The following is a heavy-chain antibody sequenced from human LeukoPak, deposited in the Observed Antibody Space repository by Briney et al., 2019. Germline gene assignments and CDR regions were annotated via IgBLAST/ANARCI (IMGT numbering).Heavy chain of an antibody. Sequence: GGSLRLSCEVSRFPFSSHAISWVRQAPGRGLEWVSGISISGDRTYYADSVQGRFTISRDNSKNTVFLHMDSLRVDDTAVYYCANEEVPNDYWGQGTLVTVSS. CDR2: ISISGDRT. CDR3: ANEEVPNDY. J-gene: IGHJ4*02. V-gene: IGHV3-23*01. D-gene: IGHD4/OR15-4a*01. CDR1: RFPFSSHA.